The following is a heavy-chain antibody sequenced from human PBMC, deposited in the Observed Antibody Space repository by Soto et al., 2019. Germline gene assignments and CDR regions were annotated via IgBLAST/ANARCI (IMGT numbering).Heavy chain of an antibody. CDR1: GGSISSGGYY. J-gene: IGHJ4*02. V-gene: IGHV4-39*07. Sequence: SETLSLTCTVSGGSISSGGYYWSWVRQPPGKGLEWIGEIYHSGSTNYNPSLKSRVTISVDKSKNQFSLKLSSVTAADTAVYYCARDSGVVTAFDYWGQGTLVTVSS. CDR3: ARDSGVVTAFDY. D-gene: IGHD3-3*01. CDR2: IYHSGST.